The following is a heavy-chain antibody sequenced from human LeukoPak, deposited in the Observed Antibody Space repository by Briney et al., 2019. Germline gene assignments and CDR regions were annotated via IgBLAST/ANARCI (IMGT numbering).Heavy chain of an antibody. J-gene: IGHJ3*02. CDR1: GYTFTGYY. D-gene: IGHD5-12*01. CDR3: ARDGGMVATTDLDAFDI. CDR2: INPNSGGT. V-gene: IGHV1-2*02. Sequence: ASVKVSCKASGYTFTGYYMHWVRQAPGQGLEWMGWINPNSGGTNYAQKFQGRVTITADKSTSTAYMELSSLRSEDTAVYYCARDGGMVATTDLDAFDIWGQGTMVTVST.